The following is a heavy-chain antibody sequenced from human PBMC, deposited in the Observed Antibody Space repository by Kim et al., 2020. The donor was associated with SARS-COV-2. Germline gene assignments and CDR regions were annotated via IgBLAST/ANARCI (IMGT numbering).Heavy chain of an antibody. V-gene: IGHV3-7*01. CDR2: IKPDGSQG. Sequence: GGSLRLSCEASGFTFSSSWMTWVRQAPGKGLEWVAIIKPDGSQGYYGDSVKGRFTVSRDNAQNALHLQMNSLRVDDTAVYYCVRDHTGDSGGIWGQGTLVIVSS. D-gene: IGHD2-15*01. CDR1: GFTFSSSW. J-gene: IGHJ4*02. CDR3: VRDHTGDSGGI.